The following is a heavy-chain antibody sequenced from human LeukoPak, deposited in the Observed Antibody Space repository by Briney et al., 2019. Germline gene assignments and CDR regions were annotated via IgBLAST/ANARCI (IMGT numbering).Heavy chain of an antibody. CDR3: ARHSRMGSYS. CDR1: GGSISSYY. J-gene: IGHJ5*02. Sequence: SETLSLTCTVSGGSISSYYWSWIRQPPGKTLEWIGNVFYTGSTNYNPSLKSRVIISVDRSNNQFFLKLTSVTAADTAIYYCARHSRMGSYSWGQGIVVTVTS. CDR2: VFYTGST. D-gene: IGHD3-10*01. V-gene: IGHV4-59*08.